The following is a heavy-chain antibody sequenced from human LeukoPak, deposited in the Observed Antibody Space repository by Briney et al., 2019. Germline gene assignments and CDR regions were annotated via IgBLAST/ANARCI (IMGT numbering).Heavy chain of an antibody. CDR2: IYTSGST. Sequence: SQTLSLTCTVSGGSISSGSYYWSWLRQPAGKGLEWIGRIYTSGSTNYNPSLKSRVTISVDTSKNQFSLKLSSVTAADTAVYYCARSSVLRFLELWGQGTLVTVSS. D-gene: IGHD3-3*01. V-gene: IGHV4-61*02. CDR3: ARSSVLRFLEL. J-gene: IGHJ4*02. CDR1: GGSISSGSYY.